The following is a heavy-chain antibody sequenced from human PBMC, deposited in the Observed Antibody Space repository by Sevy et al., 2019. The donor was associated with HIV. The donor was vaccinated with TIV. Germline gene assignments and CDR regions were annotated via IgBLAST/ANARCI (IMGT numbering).Heavy chain of an antibody. CDR1: GFTFSTYS. CDR2: ISTSSSYI. V-gene: IGHV3-21*01. J-gene: IGHJ4*02. D-gene: IGHD3-10*01. Sequence: GGSLRLSCAASGFTFSTYSMNWVRQAPGKGLEWLSSISTSSSYIYYADSVKGRFTISRDNAKYSLYLQMNSRRAEDTAVYYCARGRGAAGSEYYFDYWGQGTLVTVSS. CDR3: ARGRGAAGSEYYFDY.